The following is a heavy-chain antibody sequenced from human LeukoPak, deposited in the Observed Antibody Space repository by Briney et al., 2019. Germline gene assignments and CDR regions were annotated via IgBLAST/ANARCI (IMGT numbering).Heavy chain of an antibody. CDR1: GFTFSSYG. Sequence: PGGSLRLSCAASGFTFSSYGMHWVRQAPGKGLEWVAVIGDSGGSTYYADSVKGRFTISRDNSKNTLYLQMTSLRAEDTAVYYCAKGHCSSTTCYVYYFDYWGQGTLITVSS. D-gene: IGHD2-2*01. J-gene: IGHJ4*02. CDR2: IGDSGGST. CDR3: AKGHCSSTTCYVYYFDY. V-gene: IGHV3-23*01.